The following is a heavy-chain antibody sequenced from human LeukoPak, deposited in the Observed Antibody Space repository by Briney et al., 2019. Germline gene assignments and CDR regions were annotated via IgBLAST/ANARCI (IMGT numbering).Heavy chain of an antibody. V-gene: IGHV1-18*01. D-gene: IGHD2/OR15-2a*01. CDR3: ARIRSNSWPPFPDH. CDR1: GYTFSTYS. CDR2: ISTYNGDT. J-gene: IGHJ5*02. Sequence: ASVRVSCKTSGYTFSTYSITWVRQAPGQGLEWMGWISTYNGDTKYAQRLQGRLTLTTDTSTGTAYMDLRSLRSDDTAVIYCARIRSNSWPPFPDHWGQGTLLIVSS.